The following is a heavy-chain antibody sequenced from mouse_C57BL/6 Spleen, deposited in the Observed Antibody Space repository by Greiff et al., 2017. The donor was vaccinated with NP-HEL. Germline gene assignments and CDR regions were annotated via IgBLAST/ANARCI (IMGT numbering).Heavy chain of an antibody. Sequence: VQLQQSGAELVRPGASVKLSCTASGFNIKDDYMHWVKQRPEQGLEWIGWIDPENGDTEYASKFQGKATITADTSSNTAYLQLSSLTSEDTAVYYCTTKEGYYGSSTYYFDYWGQGTTLTVPS. D-gene: IGHD1-1*01. J-gene: IGHJ2*01. CDR3: TTKEGYYGSSTYYFDY. CDR1: GFNIKDDY. V-gene: IGHV14-4*01. CDR2: IDPENGDT.